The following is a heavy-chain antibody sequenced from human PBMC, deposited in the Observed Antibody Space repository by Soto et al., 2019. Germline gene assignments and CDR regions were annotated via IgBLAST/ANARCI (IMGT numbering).Heavy chain of an antibody. J-gene: IGHJ6*02. CDR2: IYTSGST. D-gene: IGHD3-10*01. Sequence: SETLSLTCTVSGGSISSYYWSWIRQPAGKXLELIGRIYTSGSTNYSPSLKSRVTMLVDTSKNQFSLKLSSVTAADTAVYYCARDYYGSASYDNYYYYRMDVWGQGTTVTVS. CDR1: GGSISSYY. CDR3: ARDYYGSASYDNYYYYRMDV. V-gene: IGHV4-4*07.